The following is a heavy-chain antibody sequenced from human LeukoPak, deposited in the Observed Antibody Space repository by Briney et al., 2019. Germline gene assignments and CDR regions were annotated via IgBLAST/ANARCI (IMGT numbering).Heavy chain of an antibody. CDR3: AKDNSSSWYVWFDP. CDR2: INGSGGST. V-gene: IGHV3-23*01. J-gene: IGHJ5*02. Sequence: GGSLRLSCAASGFTFSSYAMSWVRQAPGKGLEWVSAINGSGGSTYYADSVKGRFTISRDNSKNTLYLQMNSLRAEDTAVYYCAKDNSSSWYVWFDPWGQGTLVTVSS. CDR1: GFTFSSYA. D-gene: IGHD6-13*01.